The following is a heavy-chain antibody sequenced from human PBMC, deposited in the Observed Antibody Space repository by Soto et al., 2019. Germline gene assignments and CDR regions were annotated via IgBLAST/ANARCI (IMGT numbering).Heavy chain of an antibody. D-gene: IGHD3-16*02. Sequence: QVQLVQSGAEVKKPGASVKVSCKASGYTFTSYDINWVRQATGQGLEWMGWMNPNSGNTGYAQKFQGRVTRTRNTSISTGYMELSRLRSEDTAVYYWARAGGITFGGVIVPFDYWGQGTLVTVSS. V-gene: IGHV1-8*01. CDR2: MNPNSGNT. J-gene: IGHJ4*02. CDR1: GYTFTSYD. CDR3: ARAGGITFGGVIVPFDY.